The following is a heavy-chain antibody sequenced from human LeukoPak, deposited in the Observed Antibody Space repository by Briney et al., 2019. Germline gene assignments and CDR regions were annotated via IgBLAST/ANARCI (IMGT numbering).Heavy chain of an antibody. V-gene: IGHV3-7*01. J-gene: IGHJ4*02. Sequence: PGGSLRLSCAASGFTFSTYWMSWVRQAPGKGLEWVANINQDGGEKYYVDSVKGRFTISRDNAKNSLYLQMNSLRAEDTAVYYCARGVIVVVVAAIPHGFDYWGQGTLVTVSS. CDR3: ARGVIVVVVAAIPHGFDY. D-gene: IGHD2-15*01. CDR2: INQDGGEK. CDR1: GFTFSTYW.